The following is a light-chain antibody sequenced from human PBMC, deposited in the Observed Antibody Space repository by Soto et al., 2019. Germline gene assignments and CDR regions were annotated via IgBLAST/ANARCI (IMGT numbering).Light chain of an antibody. CDR3: QQDYNYPHT. V-gene: IGKV1-6*01. Sequence: AIPMTQSPSSLSASVGDRVTITCRASQDIGKDLGWYQQKPGTAPKFLISGASTLEPGVPSRFSGSGSGTDFTLSISSLHPEDSATYYCQQDYNYPHTFGQGTKLEIK. CDR2: GAS. J-gene: IGKJ2*01. CDR1: QDIGKD.